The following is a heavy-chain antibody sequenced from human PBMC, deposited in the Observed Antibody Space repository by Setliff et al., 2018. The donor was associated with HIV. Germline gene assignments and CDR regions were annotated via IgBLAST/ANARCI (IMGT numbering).Heavy chain of an antibody. J-gene: IGHJ4*02. Sequence: ASVKVSCKASGYSFPNYAIHWVRLAPGQRLGWMGWIKPASGDTQYSQKFQGRVTITRDTSASKVYMEVSRLKSEDTAVYFCGRNGCSGDSYFCDLDSWGQGTLVTVSS. D-gene: IGHD2-21*02. V-gene: IGHV1-3*01. CDR2: IKPASGDT. CDR3: GRNGCSGDSYFCDLDS. CDR1: GYSFPNYA.